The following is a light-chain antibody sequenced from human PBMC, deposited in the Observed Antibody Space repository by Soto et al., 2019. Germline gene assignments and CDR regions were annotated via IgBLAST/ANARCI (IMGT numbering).Light chain of an antibody. CDR3: QQRSNWPRT. CDR1: QSVSNNY. CDR2: GAS. J-gene: IGKJ1*01. Sequence: NVLTQSPGTLSLSPGERATLSCRASQSVSNNYLAWYQQKPGQAPRLLIYGASNRATGIPDRFSGSGSGTDFTLTISSLEPDDFAVYYCQQRSNWPRTFGQGTKVDIK. V-gene: IGKV3D-20*02.